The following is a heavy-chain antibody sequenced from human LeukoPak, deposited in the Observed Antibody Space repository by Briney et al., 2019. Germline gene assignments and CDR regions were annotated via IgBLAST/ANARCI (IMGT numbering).Heavy chain of an antibody. Sequence: GGSLRLSCAASGFTCSSCAMSWVRQAPGKGLEWVSAISGSGGSTYYADSVKGRFTISRDNSKNTLYLQMNSLRAEDTAVYYCAKDGSGSYYNTYYFDYWGQGTLVTVSS. CDR1: GFTCSSCA. J-gene: IGHJ4*02. CDR3: AKDGSGSYYNTYYFDY. CDR2: ISGSGGST. D-gene: IGHD3-10*01. V-gene: IGHV3-23*01.